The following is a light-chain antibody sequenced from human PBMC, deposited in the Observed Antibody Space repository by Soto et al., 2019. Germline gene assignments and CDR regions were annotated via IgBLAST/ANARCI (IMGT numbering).Light chain of an antibody. CDR2: DVS. V-gene: IGLV2-14*01. CDR3: SSYTSNSTLVV. Sequence: QSVLTQPASVSGSPGQSITISCTGTSSDVGGYNYVSWYQQYPGKAPKVMIYDVSNRPSGVSNRFSGSKSGNTASLTISGLQAEDEADYYCSSYTSNSTLVVFGGGTQLTVL. J-gene: IGLJ2*01. CDR1: SSDVGGYNY.